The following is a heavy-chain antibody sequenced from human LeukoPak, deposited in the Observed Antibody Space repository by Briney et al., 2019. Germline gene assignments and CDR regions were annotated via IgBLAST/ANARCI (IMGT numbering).Heavy chain of an antibody. CDR3: ARVSYDYVWGSYRYTRAFDI. Sequence: ASVKVSCKASGYTFTGYYMHWVRQAPGQGHEWMGWINPNSGGTNYAQKFQGRVTMTRDTSISTAYMELSRLRSDDTAVYYCARVSYDYVWGSYRYTRAFDIWGQGTMVTASS. CDR2: INPNSGGT. D-gene: IGHD3-16*02. V-gene: IGHV1-2*02. CDR1: GYTFTGYY. J-gene: IGHJ3*02.